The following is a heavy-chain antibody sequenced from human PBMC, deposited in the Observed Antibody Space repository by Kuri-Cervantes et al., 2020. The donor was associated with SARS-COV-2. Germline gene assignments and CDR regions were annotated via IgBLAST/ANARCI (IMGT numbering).Heavy chain of an antibody. J-gene: IGHJ3*02. CDR3: AAALIDPFDI. CDR2: IVVGSGNT. Sequence: SVKVSCKASGFTFTSSAMQGVRQARGQRLEWIGWIVVGSGNTNYAQKFQERVTITRDMSTSTAYMELGSLRSEDMAVYYCAAALIDPFDIWGQGTMVTVSS. V-gene: IGHV1-58*02. CDR1: GFTFTSSA.